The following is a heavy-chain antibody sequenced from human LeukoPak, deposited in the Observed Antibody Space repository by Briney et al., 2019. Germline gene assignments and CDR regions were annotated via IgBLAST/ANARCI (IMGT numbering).Heavy chain of an antibody. Sequence: PGGSLRLSCAASGFTVSSNYMSWVRQAPGKGLEWVSAISGSGGSTYYADSVKGRFTISRDNSKNTLYLQMNSLRAEDTAVYYCAKEADSSSWRYNWFDPWGQGTLVTVSS. V-gene: IGHV3-23*01. J-gene: IGHJ5*02. CDR1: GFTVSSNY. CDR2: ISGSGGST. D-gene: IGHD6-13*01. CDR3: AKEADSSSWRYNWFDP.